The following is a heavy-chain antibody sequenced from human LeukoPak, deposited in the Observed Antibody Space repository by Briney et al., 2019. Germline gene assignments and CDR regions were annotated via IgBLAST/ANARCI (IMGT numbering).Heavy chain of an antibody. CDR3: ARPAVAGIYYFDY. Sequence: GGSLRLSCAASGFTFSSYGMHWVRQAPGKGLEWVAVIWYDGSNKYYADSVKGRFTISRDNSKNTLYLQMNSLRAEDTAVYYYARPAVAGIYYFDYWGQGTLVTVSS. CDR2: IWYDGSNK. D-gene: IGHD6-19*01. CDR1: GFTFSSYG. J-gene: IGHJ4*02. V-gene: IGHV3-33*01.